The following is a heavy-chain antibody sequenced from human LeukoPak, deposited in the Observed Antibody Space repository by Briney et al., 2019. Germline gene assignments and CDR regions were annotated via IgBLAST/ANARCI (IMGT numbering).Heavy chain of an antibody. V-gene: IGHV1-2*06. CDR1: GYTFTGYY. CDR2: INPNSGGT. D-gene: IGHD6-13*01. J-gene: IGHJ5*02. CDR3: AREPYSSSWYNWFDP. Sequence: ASVKVSCKASGYTFTGYYMHWVRQAPGQGLEWMGRINPNSGGTNYAQKFQGRVTMTRDTSISTAYMELSRLRPDDTAVYYCAREPYSSSWYNWFDPWGQGTLVTVSS.